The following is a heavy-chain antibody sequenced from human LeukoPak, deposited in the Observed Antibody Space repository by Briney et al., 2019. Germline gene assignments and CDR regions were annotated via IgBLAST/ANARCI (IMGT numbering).Heavy chain of an antibody. V-gene: IGHV4-31*03. CDR3: AGRDSSGYEDAFDI. CDR1: GGSISSGGYY. Sequence: PSETLSLTCTVSGGSISSGGYYWTWIRQHPGKGLEWIGYIYYSGSTYYNPSLKSRVTISVDTSKNQFSLKLSSVTAADTAVYYCAGRDSSGYEDAFDIWAKGQWSPSLQ. J-gene: IGHJ3*02. D-gene: IGHD3-22*01. CDR2: IYYSGST.